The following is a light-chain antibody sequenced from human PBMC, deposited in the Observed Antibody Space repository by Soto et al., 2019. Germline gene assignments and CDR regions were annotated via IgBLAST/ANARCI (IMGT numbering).Light chain of an antibody. CDR3: QQFGSSLLFT. V-gene: IGKV3-20*01. CDR1: QSVSSSY. Sequence: EIVLTQSPGTLSLCPGERATLSCRASQSVSSSYLAWYQQKPGQAPRLLIYGASSRATGIPDRFSGSGSGTDFTLTISRLEPEDFAVYYCQQFGSSLLFTFGPGTKVDVK. CDR2: GAS. J-gene: IGKJ3*01.